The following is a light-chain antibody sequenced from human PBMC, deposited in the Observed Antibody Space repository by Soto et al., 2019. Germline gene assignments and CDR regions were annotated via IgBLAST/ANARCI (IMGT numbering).Light chain of an antibody. CDR2: RAS. CDR3: HQYSNWPPWT. V-gene: IGKV3-15*01. Sequence: EIVMTQFPATLSVSPGKRATLSCRASQSLSDNLAWYQQRPGQAPRLLFYRASTRATGVPARFSASGSGTEFTLTISSLQSEDSAVYYCHQYSNWPPWTFGQGTKLEIK. J-gene: IGKJ1*01. CDR1: QSLSDN.